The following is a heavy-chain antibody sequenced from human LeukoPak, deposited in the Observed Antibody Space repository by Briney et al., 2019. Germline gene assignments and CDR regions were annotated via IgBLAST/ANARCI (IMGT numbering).Heavy chain of an antibody. CDR3: VTVRFRIFDGY. CDR1: GYTFTSYD. Sequence: ASVKDSCKASGYTFTSYDINWVRQATGQGLEWMGWMNPNSGNTGYAQKFQGRVTMTRNTSISTAYMELSSLRSEDTAVYYCVTVRFRIFDGYWGQGTLVTVSS. J-gene: IGHJ4*02. D-gene: IGHD3-3*01. CDR2: MNPNSGNT. V-gene: IGHV1-8*01.